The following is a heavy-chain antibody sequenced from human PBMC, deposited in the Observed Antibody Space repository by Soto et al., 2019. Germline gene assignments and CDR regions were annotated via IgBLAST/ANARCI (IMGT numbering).Heavy chain of an antibody. V-gene: IGHV4-34*01. J-gene: IGHJ4*02. Sequence: SETLSLTCAVYGGSFSGYYWSWIRQPPGKGLEWIGEINHSGSTNYNPSLKSRVTISVDTSKNQFSLKLSSVTAADTAVYYCAREKYNWNYSDYWGQGTLVTVSS. CDR3: AREKYNWNYSDY. D-gene: IGHD1-20*01. CDR2: INHSGST. CDR1: GGSFSGYY.